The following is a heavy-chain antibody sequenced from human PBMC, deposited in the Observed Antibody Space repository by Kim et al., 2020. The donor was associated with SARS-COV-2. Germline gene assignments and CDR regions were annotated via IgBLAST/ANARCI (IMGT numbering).Heavy chain of an antibody. D-gene: IGHD2-2*01. J-gene: IGHJ4*02. CDR1: GFTFSNYW. V-gene: IGHV3-74*01. CDR2: ITNNGRTT. Sequence: GGSLRLSCVDSGFTFSNYWMSWARQAPGKGLVWVSHITNNGRTTIYADSAKGRFTISRDNGKNTLYLQMNSLRAEDTAVYYCARGGLPGGFDYWGQGTLVTGSS. CDR3: ARGGLPGGFDY.